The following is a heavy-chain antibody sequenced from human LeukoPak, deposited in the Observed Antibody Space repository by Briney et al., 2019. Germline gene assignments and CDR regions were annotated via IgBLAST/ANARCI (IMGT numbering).Heavy chain of an antibody. V-gene: IGHV4-39*07. CDR1: GGSISSSDYY. D-gene: IGHD3-10*01. Sequence: SETVSLTCTVSGGSISSSDYYWDWIRQPPGKRLEWIAEIYHSGSTNYNPSLKSRVTISVDKSKNQFSLKLSSVTAADTAMYYCARDCYYFGSGSDNTPYNWFDPWGQGTLVTVSS. J-gene: IGHJ5*02. CDR3: ARDCYYFGSGSDNTPYNWFDP. CDR2: IYHSGST.